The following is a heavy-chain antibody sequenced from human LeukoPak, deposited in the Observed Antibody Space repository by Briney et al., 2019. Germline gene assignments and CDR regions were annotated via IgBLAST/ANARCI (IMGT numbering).Heavy chain of an antibody. CDR3: ATLYYYDSSGYYRY. J-gene: IGHJ4*02. Sequence: SVKVSCKASGGTFSSYAISWVRQAPGQGLEWVGRIIPIFGTANYAQKFQGRVTITTDESTSTAYMELSSLRSEDTAVYYCATLYYYDSSGYYRYWGQGTLVTVSS. CDR2: IIPIFGTA. V-gene: IGHV1-69*05. D-gene: IGHD3-22*01. CDR1: GGTFSSYA.